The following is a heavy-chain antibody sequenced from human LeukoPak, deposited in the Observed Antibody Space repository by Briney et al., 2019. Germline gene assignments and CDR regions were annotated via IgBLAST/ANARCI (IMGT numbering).Heavy chain of an antibody. J-gene: IGHJ4*02. CDR1: GGSISSGDYY. D-gene: IGHD2-15*01. Sequence: SETLSLTCTVSGGSISSGDYYWSWIPQPPGKGLEWIGYIYYSGSTYYNPSLKSRVTISVDTSKNQFSLKLSSVTAADTAVYYCARDRTLGYYDYWGQGTLVTVSS. CDR2: IYYSGST. V-gene: IGHV4-30-4*01. CDR3: ARDRTLGYYDY.